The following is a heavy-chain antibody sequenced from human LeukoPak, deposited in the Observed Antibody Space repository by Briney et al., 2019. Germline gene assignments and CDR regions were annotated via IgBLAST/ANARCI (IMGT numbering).Heavy chain of an antibody. Sequence: VSVKVSCKASGYTFTSYYMHWVRQAPGQGLEWMGIINPSGGSTSYAQKFQGRVTITRDTSASTAYMELSSLRSEDTAVYYCARDNSAPPNAFDIWGQGTMVTVSS. J-gene: IGHJ3*02. CDR2: INPSGGST. D-gene: IGHD2/OR15-2a*01. V-gene: IGHV1-46*01. CDR1: GYTFTSYY. CDR3: ARDNSAPPNAFDI.